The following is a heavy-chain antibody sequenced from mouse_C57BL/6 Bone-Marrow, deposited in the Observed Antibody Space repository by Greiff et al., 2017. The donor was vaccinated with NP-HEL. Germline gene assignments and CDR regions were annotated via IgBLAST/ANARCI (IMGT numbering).Heavy chain of an antibody. CDR2: IYPRSGNP. D-gene: IGHD1-1*01. CDR3: ASYYYGSPSYAMDY. V-gene: IGHV1-81*01. J-gene: IGHJ4*01. Sequence: VQLQQSGAELARPGASVKLSCKASGYTFTSYGISWVKQRTGQGLEWIGEIYPRSGNPYYNEKFKGKATLTADKSSSTAYMELRSLTSEDSAVYFCASYYYGSPSYAMDYWGQGTSVTVSS. CDR1: GYTFTSYG.